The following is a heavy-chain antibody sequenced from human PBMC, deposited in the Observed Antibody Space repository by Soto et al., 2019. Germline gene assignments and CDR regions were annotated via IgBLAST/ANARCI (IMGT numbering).Heavy chain of an antibody. J-gene: IGHJ4*02. CDR1: GFTFSSYA. CDR2: ISGSGGIT. CDR3: AMYSSSWYEDVPDY. Sequence: LRXSCAASGFTFSSYAMSWVRQAPGKGLDWVSAISGSGGITYYADSVKGRFTISRDNSKNTLYLQMNSLRAEDTAVYYCAMYSSSWYEDVPDYSGQGSLSTVSS. V-gene: IGHV3-23*01. D-gene: IGHD6-13*01.